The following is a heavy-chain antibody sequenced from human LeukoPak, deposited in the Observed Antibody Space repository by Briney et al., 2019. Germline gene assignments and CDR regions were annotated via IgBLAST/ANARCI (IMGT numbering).Heavy chain of an antibody. J-gene: IGHJ4*02. V-gene: IGHV3-23*01. CDR3: AKRGVVIRVILVGFHKEAYYFDS. CDR2: ISGGGGST. CDR1: GFTLSNYG. Sequence: GGSLRLSCAVSGFTLSNYGMSWVRQAPGKGLEWVAGISGGGGSTNYADSVKGRFTISRDNPRNTLYLQMNSLRAEDTAVYFCAKRGVVIRVILVGFHKEAYYFDSWGQGALVTVSS. D-gene: IGHD3-22*01.